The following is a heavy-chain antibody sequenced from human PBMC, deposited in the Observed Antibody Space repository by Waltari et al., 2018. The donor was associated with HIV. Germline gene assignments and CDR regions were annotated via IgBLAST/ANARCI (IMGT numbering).Heavy chain of an antibody. V-gene: IGHV3-74*01. CDR1: GFTFSRYW. J-gene: IGHJ3*02. D-gene: IGHD3-10*01. CDR2: INRDGSST. CDR3: ARVLYGSGDVFDI. Sequence: EVQLVESGGGLVQPGGSLRLSCAAPGFTFSRYWMNWVRQAPGKGLVWVSRINRDGSSTSYADSVKGRFTISRDNAKNTLYLQMNSLRAEDTAVYYCARVLYGSGDVFDIWGQGTMVTVSS.